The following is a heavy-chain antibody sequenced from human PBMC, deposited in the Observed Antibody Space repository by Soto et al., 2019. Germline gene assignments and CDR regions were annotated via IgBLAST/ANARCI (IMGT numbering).Heavy chain of an antibody. CDR2: ISYDGSNK. CDR3: AKDWAGWELRPYCGMDV. CDR1: GFTFSSYG. Sequence: QVQLVESGGGVVQPGRSLRLSCAASGFTFSSYGMHWVRQAPGKGLEWVAVISYDGSNKYYADSVKGRFTISRDNSKNTLYLQMNSLRAEDTAVYYCAKDWAGWELRPYCGMDVWGQGTTVTVSS. J-gene: IGHJ6*02. D-gene: IGHD1-26*01. V-gene: IGHV3-30*18.